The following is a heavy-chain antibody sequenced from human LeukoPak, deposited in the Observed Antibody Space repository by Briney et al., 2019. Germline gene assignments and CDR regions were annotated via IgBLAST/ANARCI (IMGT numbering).Heavy chain of an antibody. CDR2: ISGSGGST. Sequence: GGSLRLSCAASGFTFSSYGMSWVRQAPGKGLEWVSGISGSGGSTYYADSVKGRFTISRDNAKNSLYLQMNSLRAEDTAVYYCARESGSYCLDYWGQGTLVTVSS. D-gene: IGHD1-26*01. V-gene: IGHV3-23*01. J-gene: IGHJ4*02. CDR3: ARESGSYCLDY. CDR1: GFTFSSYG.